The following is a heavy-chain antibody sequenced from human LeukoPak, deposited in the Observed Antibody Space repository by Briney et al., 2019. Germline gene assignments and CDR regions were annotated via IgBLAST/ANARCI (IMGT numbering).Heavy chain of an antibody. CDR3: ARGPHYYDSSGYYYPEYFQH. V-gene: IGHV4-31*03. J-gene: IGHJ1*01. Sequence: SQTLSLTCTVSGGSISSGDYYWSWIPQHPGKGLEWIEYIYYSGNTYYNPSLKSRVTISVDTSKNQFSLKLSSVTAADTAVYYCARGPHYYDSSGYYYPEYFQHWGQGTLVTVSS. CDR2: IYYSGNT. D-gene: IGHD3-22*01. CDR1: GGSISSGDYY.